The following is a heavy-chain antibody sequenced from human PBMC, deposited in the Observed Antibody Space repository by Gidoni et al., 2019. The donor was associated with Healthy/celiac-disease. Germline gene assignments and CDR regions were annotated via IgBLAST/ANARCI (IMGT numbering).Heavy chain of an antibody. V-gene: IGHV1-2*02. CDR3: ARDIRRSSSWYWSGWFDP. J-gene: IGHJ5*02. D-gene: IGHD6-13*01. CDR2: INPNSGGT. Sequence: QVQLVQSGAEVKKPGASVKVSCKASGYTFTGYYMHWVRQAPGQGLEWMGWINPNSGGTNYAQKFQGRVTMTRDTSISTAYMELSRLRSDDTAVYYCARDIRRSSSWYWSGWFDPWGQGTLVTVSS. CDR1: GYTFTGYY.